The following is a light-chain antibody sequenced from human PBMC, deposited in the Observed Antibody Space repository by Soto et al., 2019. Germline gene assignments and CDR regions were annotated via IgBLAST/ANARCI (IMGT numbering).Light chain of an antibody. CDR1: QSVNSIY. J-gene: IGKJ1*01. Sequence: EISMTQFPAILSASPGGWATLSCRASQSVNSIYLAWYQQKPGQAPRLLIYGASSRATGIPDRFSGSGSGTDFTLTISRLEPEDFALYYCQQYGGSPRTFGQGTKVDI. CDR3: QQYGGSPRT. V-gene: IGKV3-20*01. CDR2: GAS.